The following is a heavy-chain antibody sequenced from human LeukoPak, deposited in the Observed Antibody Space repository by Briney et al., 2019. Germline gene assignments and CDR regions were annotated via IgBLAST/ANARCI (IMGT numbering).Heavy chain of an antibody. J-gene: IGHJ4*02. V-gene: IGHV3-7*03. Sequence: GGSLRLSCAASGFTFSSYWMSWVRQAPGKGLEWVANIKQDGSEKYCVDSVKGRFTISRDNAKNPLYLQMNSLRAEDTAVYYCARSKQWLVRGYYLDYWGQGTLVTVSS. CDR1: GFTFSSYW. D-gene: IGHD6-19*01. CDR2: IKQDGSEK. CDR3: ARSKQWLVRGYYLDY.